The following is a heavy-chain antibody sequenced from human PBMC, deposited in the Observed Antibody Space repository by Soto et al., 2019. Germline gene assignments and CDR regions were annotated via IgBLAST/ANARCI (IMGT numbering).Heavy chain of an antibody. CDR3: AGGRIVVVGSRAYYGMDV. CDR2: IIPVFGLV. Sequence: QVHLLLQSGAEVKKPGSSVKVSCKASGGTPSNSAISWVRQAPGQGLEWMGGIIPVFGLVTYAQNFQGRVTITADESTTTAYMELSSLRPEDTAVYYCAGGRIVVVGSRAYYGMDVWGQGTTVTVSS. D-gene: IGHD3-22*01. J-gene: IGHJ6*02. CDR1: GGTPSNSA. V-gene: IGHV1-69*01.